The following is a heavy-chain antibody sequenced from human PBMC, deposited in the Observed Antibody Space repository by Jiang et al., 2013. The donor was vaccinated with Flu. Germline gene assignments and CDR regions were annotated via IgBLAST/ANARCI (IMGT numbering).Heavy chain of an antibody. V-gene: IGHV4-59*01. J-gene: IGHJ4*02. CDR1: GGSISSTT. CDR2: SITVGAP. Sequence: KPSETLSLTCTVSGGSISSTTGAGSGSPQGRDWSGLGISITVGAPTXTPSLKSRVTISVDTSKNQFSLKLSSVTAADTAVYYCARLYSSSWAFDYWGQGTLVTVSS. D-gene: IGHD6-13*01. CDR3: ARLYSSSWAFDY.